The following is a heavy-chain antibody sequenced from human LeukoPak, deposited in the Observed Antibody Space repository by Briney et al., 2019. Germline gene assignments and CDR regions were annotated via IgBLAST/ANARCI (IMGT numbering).Heavy chain of an antibody. V-gene: IGHV3-48*03. CDR3: ARGVYDSSGYYFFDY. J-gene: IGHJ4*02. CDR2: ISSSGSTI. D-gene: IGHD3-22*01. Sequence: GGSLRLSCAASGFTFSSYEMNWVRQAPGKGLEWVSYISSSGSTIYYADSVKGRFTISSDNAKNSLYLQMNSLRAEDTAVYYCARGVYDSSGYYFFDYWGQGTLVTVSS. CDR1: GFTFSSYE.